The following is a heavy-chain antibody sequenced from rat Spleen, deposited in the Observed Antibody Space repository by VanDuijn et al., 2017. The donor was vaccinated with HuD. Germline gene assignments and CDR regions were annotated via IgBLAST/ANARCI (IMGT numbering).Heavy chain of an antibody. CDR2: ISYDGSST. CDR1: GFTFSDYY. J-gene: IGHJ3*01. Sequence: EVQLVESDGDLVQPGRSLKLSCAASGFTFSDYYMAWVRQAPTKGLEWVASISYDGSSTYYRDSVKGRFTISRDNAKSTLYLQMDSLRSEDTATYYCTTMSNWFTFWGQGTLVTVSS. V-gene: IGHV5-20*01. CDR3: TTMSNWFTF.